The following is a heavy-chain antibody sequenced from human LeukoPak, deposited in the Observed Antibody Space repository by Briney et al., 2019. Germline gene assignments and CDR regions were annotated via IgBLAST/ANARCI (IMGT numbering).Heavy chain of an antibody. V-gene: IGHV4-59*01. D-gene: IGHD1-26*01. J-gene: IGHJ4*02. CDR2: ISYTGST. Sequence: SETLSLTCTVSGGSISNYWWSWIRQPPGKGLEWIGFISYTGSTNYNPSLKSRITISVDTSKNQFSLKLSSVTAADTAVYYCARGGASSLPFDYWGQGSLVTVSS. CDR3: ARGGASSLPFDY. CDR1: GGSISNYW.